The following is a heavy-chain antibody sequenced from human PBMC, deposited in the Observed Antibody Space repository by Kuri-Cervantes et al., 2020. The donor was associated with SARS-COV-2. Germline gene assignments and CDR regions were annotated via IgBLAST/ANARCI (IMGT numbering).Heavy chain of an antibody. CDR1: GFTFSGHW. CDR2: INTDGRST. V-gene: IGHV3-74*01. D-gene: IGHD3-10*01. J-gene: IGHJ6*02. Sequence: GESLKISCAASGFTFSGHWIHWVRQAPGKGLVWVSRINTDGRSTSYADSVKGRFTISRDNSKNTLYLQMNSLRAEDTAVYYCARDRLVWYESMVRGVDDGMDVWGQGTTVTVSS. CDR3: ARDRLVWYESMVRGVDDGMDV.